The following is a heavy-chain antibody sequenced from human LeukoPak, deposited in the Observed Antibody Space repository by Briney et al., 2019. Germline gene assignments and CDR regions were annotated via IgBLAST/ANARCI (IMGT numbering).Heavy chain of an antibody. V-gene: IGHV4-30-4*08. D-gene: IGHD1-26*01. CDR3: ARASGSYDAVDY. Sequence: KASETLSLTCTVSGGSISSGDYYWSWIRQPRGKGLEWIGYIYYSGSTYYNPSLKSRVTISVDTSKNQFSLKLSSVTAADTAVYYCARASGSYDAVDYWGQGTLVTVSS. CDR2: IYYSGST. J-gene: IGHJ4*02. CDR1: GGSISSGDYY.